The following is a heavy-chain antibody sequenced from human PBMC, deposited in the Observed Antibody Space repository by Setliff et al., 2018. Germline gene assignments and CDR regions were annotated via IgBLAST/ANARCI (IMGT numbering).Heavy chain of an antibody. D-gene: IGHD3-10*01. CDR3: ARGGSRWFGALSVPTTFDY. V-gene: IGHV4-34*01. CDR1: GETFSGFH. CDR2: INPSGST. Sequence: SETLSLTCAVYGETFSGFHWHWIRQAPGKGLEWIGQINPSGSTYYNPAVRGRVTISSDTSKNQFSLKLTSVTAADTAVYYCARGGSRWFGALSVPTTFDYWSQGIVGTVS. J-gene: IGHJ4*02.